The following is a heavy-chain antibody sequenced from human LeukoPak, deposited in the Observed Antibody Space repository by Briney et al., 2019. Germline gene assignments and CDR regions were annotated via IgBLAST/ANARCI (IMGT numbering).Heavy chain of an antibody. CDR1: GFTFSSYS. D-gene: IGHD5-18*01. CDR2: ISSSSSYI. V-gene: IGHV3-21*01. CDR3: ARDQRGYSYGPYYFDY. J-gene: IGHJ4*02. Sequence: KPGGSLRLSCAASGFTFSSYSMNWVRQAPGKGLEWVSSISSSSSYIYYADSVKGRFTISRDNAKNSLYLQMNSLRAEDTAVYYCARDQRGYSYGPYYFDYWGQGTLVTVSS.